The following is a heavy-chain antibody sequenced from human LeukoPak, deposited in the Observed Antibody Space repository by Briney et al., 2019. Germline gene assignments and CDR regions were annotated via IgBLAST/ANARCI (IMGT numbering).Heavy chain of an antibody. D-gene: IGHD3-10*01. CDR3: AREGGGSGSYSPFDY. CDR2: INPSGGST. CDR1: GYTFTSYY. J-gene: IGHJ4*02. V-gene: IGHV1-46*01. Sequence: ASVKVSCKASGYTFTSYYMHWVRQAPGQGLEWMGLINPSGGSTSYAQKFQGRVTMTRDTSTSAVYMELSSLRSEDTAVYYCAREGGGSGSYSPFDYWGQGTLVTVSS.